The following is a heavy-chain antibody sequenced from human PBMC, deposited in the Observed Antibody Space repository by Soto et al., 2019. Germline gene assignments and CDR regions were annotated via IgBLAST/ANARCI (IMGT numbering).Heavy chain of an antibody. Sequence: PGESLKISCKGSEYSFSTYWIAWVRQMPGKGLEWMGIIYPGDSDTRYSPSFQGQVTISADKSISTAHLQWSSLKASDTAMYYCARQIRQYDHWSNKYYYYGMDVWGQGTTVTVSS. J-gene: IGHJ6*02. V-gene: IGHV5-51*01. D-gene: IGHD3-3*01. CDR1: EYSFSTYW. CDR2: IYPGDSDT. CDR3: ARQIRQYDHWSNKYYYYGMDV.